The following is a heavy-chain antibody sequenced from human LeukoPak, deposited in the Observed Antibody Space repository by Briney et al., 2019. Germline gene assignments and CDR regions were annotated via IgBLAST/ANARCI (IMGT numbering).Heavy chain of an antibody. CDR2: ISAYNGNT. D-gene: IGHD1-26*01. CDR3: ARDEGSYSRGAFDI. V-gene: IGHV1-18*01. Sequence: ASVTVSCTASGYTFTSYGISWVRQAPGQGLEWMGWISAYNGNTNYAQKLQGRVTMTTDTSTSTAYMELRSLRSDDTAVYYCARDEGSYSRGAFDIWGQGTMVTVSS. J-gene: IGHJ3*02. CDR1: GYTFTSYG.